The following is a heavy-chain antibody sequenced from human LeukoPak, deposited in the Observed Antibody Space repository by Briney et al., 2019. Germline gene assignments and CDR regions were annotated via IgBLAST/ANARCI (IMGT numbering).Heavy chain of an antibody. Sequence: GGSLRLSCAASGFTFSSYWMSWVRQAPGKGLEWVANIKQDGSEKYYVDSVKGRFTISRDNAKNSLYLQMNSLRAEDTAVYYCARVPPYCTNGVCYTTLDYWGQGTLVTVSS. D-gene: IGHD2-8*01. CDR2: IKQDGSEK. CDR3: ARVPPYCTNGVCYTTLDY. CDR1: GFTFSSYW. V-gene: IGHV3-7*01. J-gene: IGHJ4*02.